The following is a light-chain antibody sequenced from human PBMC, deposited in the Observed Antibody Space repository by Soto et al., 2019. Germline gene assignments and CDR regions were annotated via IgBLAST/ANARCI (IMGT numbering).Light chain of an antibody. J-gene: IGKJ1*01. CDR3: QQSFSTPRM. CDR2: AAS. V-gene: IGKV1-39*01. CDR1: QSISSY. Sequence: DLQITQYPSSLSASVGARVSITCRARQSISSYLNWYHQRPGRAPNLLIYAASSFQSGVPSRFSASISGTDVTISLRTPQPEDCATYYGQQSFSTPRMFGQGTKVEI.